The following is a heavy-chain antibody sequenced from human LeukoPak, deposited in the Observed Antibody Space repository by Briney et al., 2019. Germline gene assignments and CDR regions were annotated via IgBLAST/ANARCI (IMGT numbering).Heavy chain of an antibody. J-gene: IGHJ5*02. V-gene: IGHV1-2*02. CDR1: GYTFIDYY. Sequence: ASVKVSCKTSGYTFIDYYLHWVRQAPGQGLEWMGWLNLNSGVTNYAQTFQGRVTMTRDTSMRTAYMELSRLRSDDTAVYYCARSRMTTIGWFDPWGQGTLVTVAS. CDR3: ARSRMTTIGWFDP. CDR2: LNLNSGVT. D-gene: IGHD4-17*01.